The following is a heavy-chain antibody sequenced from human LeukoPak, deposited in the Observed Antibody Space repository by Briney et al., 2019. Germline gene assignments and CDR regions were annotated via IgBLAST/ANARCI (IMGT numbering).Heavy chain of an antibody. CDR1: GYTFSGYY. CDR2: IKPKSGGT. J-gene: IGHJ4*02. D-gene: IGHD2-21*01. V-gene: IGHV1-2*02. Sequence: ASVKVSCKASGYTFSGYYVHWVRQAPGQGLEWVGWIKPKSGGTNYAQKFQGRVTMTRDTSISTAYMELSRLRYDDSAVYYCAYSSSESYFDYWGQGTLVTVSS. CDR3: AYSSSESYFDY.